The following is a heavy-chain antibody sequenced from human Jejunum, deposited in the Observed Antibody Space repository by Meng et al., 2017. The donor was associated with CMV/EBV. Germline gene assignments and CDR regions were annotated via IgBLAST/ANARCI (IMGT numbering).Heavy chain of an antibody. CDR1: GFTFSISS. J-gene: IGHJ4*02. CDR3: TKGGGNLDS. Sequence: SCAASGFTFSISSMNWVRQAPGKGLEWISYISWSSGIMYYSDSVKGRFTISRDNAKNSLYLQMNSLRGEDTAVYYCTKGGGNLDSWGQGTQVTVSS. D-gene: IGHD1-26*01. V-gene: IGHV3-48*04. CDR2: ISWSSGIM.